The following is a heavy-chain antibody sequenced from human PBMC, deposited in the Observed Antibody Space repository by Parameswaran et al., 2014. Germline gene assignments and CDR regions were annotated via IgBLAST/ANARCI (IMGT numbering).Heavy chain of an antibody. CDR1: GYTFTGYY. Sequence: ASVKVSCKASGYTFTGYYMHWVRQAPGQGLEWMGWTNAGNGNTQYSQKFLGRVTITMDTSATTAYMELSSLRSEDTAVYYCARDGSINWWGGMDVWGQGTTVTVSS. V-gene: IGHV1-3*01. J-gene: IGHJ6*02. CDR2: TNAGNGNT. CDR3: ARDGSINWWGGMDV. D-gene: IGHD2-8*02.